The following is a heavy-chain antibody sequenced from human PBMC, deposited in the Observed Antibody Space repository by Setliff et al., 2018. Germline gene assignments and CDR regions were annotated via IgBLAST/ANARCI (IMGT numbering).Heavy chain of an antibody. CDR3: ARDRRDYIGAGSSEIDYYYYYYMDV. V-gene: IGHV4-4*08. CDR1: GGSISNFY. CDR2: ISPGRSI. D-gene: IGHD3-10*01. Sequence: KPSETLSLTCSVSGGSISNFYWSWIRQPPGKGLEWIGSISPGRSINYNPSLRSRVTISGDTSKNQISLNLSSGTAADTAVYYCARDRRDYIGAGSSEIDYYYYYYMDVWGKGTTVTVS. J-gene: IGHJ6*03.